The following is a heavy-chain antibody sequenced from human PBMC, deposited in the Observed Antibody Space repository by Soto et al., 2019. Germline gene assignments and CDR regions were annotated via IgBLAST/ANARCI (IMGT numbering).Heavy chain of an antibody. Sequence: GASVKVSCKASGYTFTGYGISWVRQAPGQGLEWMGWISAYNGNTNYAQKLQGRVTMTTDTSTSTAYMELRSLRSDDTAVYYCARDTIFGVVSYYYYGMDVWGQGTTVTVSS. D-gene: IGHD3-3*01. V-gene: IGHV1-18*04. CDR2: ISAYNGNT. CDR3: ARDTIFGVVSYYYYGMDV. CDR1: GYTFTGYG. J-gene: IGHJ6*02.